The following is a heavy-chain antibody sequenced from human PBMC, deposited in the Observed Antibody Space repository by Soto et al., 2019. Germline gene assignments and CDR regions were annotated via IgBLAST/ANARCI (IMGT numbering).Heavy chain of an antibody. CDR2: ISWNSGSI. CDR1: GLTFDDYA. CDR3: VRDGGPLSYYGLDV. D-gene: IGHD3-16*01. J-gene: IGHJ6*02. V-gene: IGHV3-9*01. Sequence: GGSLRLSCAASGLTFDDYAMHWVRQAPGKDLEWVSGISWNSGSIGYADSVKGRFTISRDNAKNSLYLQMNSLRAGDTALYYCVRDGGPLSYYGLDVWGQGTTVTVSS.